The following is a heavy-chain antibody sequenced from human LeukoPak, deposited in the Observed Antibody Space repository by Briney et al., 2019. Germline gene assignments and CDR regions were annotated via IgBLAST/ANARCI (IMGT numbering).Heavy chain of an antibody. V-gene: IGHV5-51*01. D-gene: IGHD2-2*01. CDR1: GYRFTSYW. Sequence: GESLKISCKGSGYRFTSYWIGWVRQMPGKGLEWMGIIYPGDSDTRYSPSFQGQVTISADKSISTAYLQWSSLKASDTAMYYCARRVGGSSPRAYFDSWGQGTLVTVSS. J-gene: IGHJ4*02. CDR2: IYPGDSDT. CDR3: ARRVGGSSPRAYFDS.